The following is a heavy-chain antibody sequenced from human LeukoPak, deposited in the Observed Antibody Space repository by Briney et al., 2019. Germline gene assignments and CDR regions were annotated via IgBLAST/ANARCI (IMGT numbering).Heavy chain of an antibody. J-gene: IGHJ3*02. V-gene: IGHV3-30-3*01. CDR1: GFTFSSYA. D-gene: IGHD3-10*01. Sequence: GGSLRLSCAASGFTFSSYAMHWVRQAPGKGLEWVAVISYDGSNKYYADSVKGRFTISRDNSKNTLYLQMNSLRAEDTAVYYCAKGSLWFGELFPGAFDIWGQGTMVTVSS. CDR3: AKGSLWFGELFPGAFDI. CDR2: ISYDGSNK.